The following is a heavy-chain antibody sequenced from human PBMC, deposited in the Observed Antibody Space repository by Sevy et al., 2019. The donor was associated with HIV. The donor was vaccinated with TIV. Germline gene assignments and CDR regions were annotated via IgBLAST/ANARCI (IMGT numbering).Heavy chain of an antibody. Sequence: ASVKVSCEASGFNFRSYDIYWVRQAPGQGLGWRGWMKTNTGNTGFAKKFQGRVTMTRNSSISTAYMELSNLRSEDTAVYYCARVSGWHLRYGLDVWGQGTTVTVSS. V-gene: IGHV1-8*02. D-gene: IGHD6-19*01. J-gene: IGHJ6*02. CDR3: ARVSGWHLRYGLDV. CDR1: GFNFRSYD. CDR2: MKTNTGNT.